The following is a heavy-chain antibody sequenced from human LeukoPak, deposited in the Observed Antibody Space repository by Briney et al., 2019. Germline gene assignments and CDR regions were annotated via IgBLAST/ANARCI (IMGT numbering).Heavy chain of an antibody. Sequence: PGGSLRLSCAASGFTFSSYAMSWVRQAPGKGLEWVSAISGSGGSTYYADSVKGRFTISRDNAKNSLYLQMNSLRAEDTAVYYCASYGYCSSTSCYNFDYWGQGTLVTVSS. CDR2: ISGSGGST. D-gene: IGHD2-2*03. CDR3: ASYGYCSSTSCYNFDY. CDR1: GFTFSSYA. J-gene: IGHJ4*02. V-gene: IGHV3-23*01.